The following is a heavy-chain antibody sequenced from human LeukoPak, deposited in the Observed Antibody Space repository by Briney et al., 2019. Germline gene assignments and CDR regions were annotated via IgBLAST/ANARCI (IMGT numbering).Heavy chain of an antibody. CDR2: MNTNSGNT. CDR1: GYTFTSYD. CDR3: AVQWLAGVHY. Sequence: GASVKVSCKASGYTFTSYDINWVRQATGQGLEWMGWMNTNSGNTGYAQKFQGRVTMTRNTSISTAYMELGSLRSEDTAVYYCAVQWLAGVHYWGQGTLVTVSS. D-gene: IGHD6-19*01. V-gene: IGHV1-8*01. J-gene: IGHJ4*02.